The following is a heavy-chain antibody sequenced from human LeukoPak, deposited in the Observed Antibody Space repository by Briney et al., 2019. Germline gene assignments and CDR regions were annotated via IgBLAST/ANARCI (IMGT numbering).Heavy chain of an antibody. V-gene: IGHV1-8*03. J-gene: IGHJ6*03. D-gene: IGHD3-3*01. CDR3: ARGDRHLSRYYDFWSGPYYYYYYYMDV. CDR1: GYTFTSYD. CDR2: MNPNSGNT. Sequence: ASVKVSCKASGYTFTSYDINWVRQATGQGLEWMGWMNPNSGNTGYAQKFQGRVTITRNTSISTAYTELSSLRSEDTAVYYCARGDRHLSRYYDFWSGPYYYYYYYMDVWGKGTTVTVSS.